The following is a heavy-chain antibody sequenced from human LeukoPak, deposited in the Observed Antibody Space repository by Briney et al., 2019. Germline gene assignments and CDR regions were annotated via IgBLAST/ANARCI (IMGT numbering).Heavy chain of an antibody. Sequence: GGSLRLSCAASGFTFSSHSMNWVRQAPGKGLEWVSSISSSSSYIYYADSVKGRFTISRDNAKNPLYLQMNSLRAEDTAVYYCARDCYYGSGSPPDPFQHWGQGTLVTVSS. V-gene: IGHV3-21*01. J-gene: IGHJ1*01. CDR2: ISSSSSYI. D-gene: IGHD3-10*01. CDR1: GFTFSSHS. CDR3: ARDCYYGSGSPPDPFQH.